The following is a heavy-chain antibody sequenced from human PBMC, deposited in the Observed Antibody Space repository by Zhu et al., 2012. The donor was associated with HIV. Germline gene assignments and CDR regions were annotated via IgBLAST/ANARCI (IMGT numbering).Heavy chain of an antibody. V-gene: IGHV4-59*01. CDR2: IYYTGST. CDR1: GGSISNYY. D-gene: IGHD1-14*01. Sequence: QVQLQESGPGLVKPSETLSLTCTVPGGSISNYYWSWIWQPPGKGLEWIGYIYYTGSTNYNPSLKSRVTISLGTSKNQFSLRLSSVTAADTAVYYCARAGIKWDLGYAFDSLGPRDNGHRLF. CDR3: ARAGIKWDLGYAFDS. J-gene: IGHJ3*01.